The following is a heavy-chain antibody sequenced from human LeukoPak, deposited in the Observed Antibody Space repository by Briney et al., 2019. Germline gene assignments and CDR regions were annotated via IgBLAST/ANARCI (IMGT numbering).Heavy chain of an antibody. J-gene: IGHJ6*03. CDR1: GGYISSYY. CDR2: IYTSGST. Sequence: SETLSLTCTVSGGYISSYYWSWIRQPAGKGLEWIGRIYTSGSTNYNPSLKSRVTMSVDTSKNQFSLKLSSVTAADTAVYYCARTDYSNYYYYYYMDVWGKGTTVTVSS. CDR3: ARTDYSNYYYYYYMDV. D-gene: IGHD4-11*01. V-gene: IGHV4-4*07.